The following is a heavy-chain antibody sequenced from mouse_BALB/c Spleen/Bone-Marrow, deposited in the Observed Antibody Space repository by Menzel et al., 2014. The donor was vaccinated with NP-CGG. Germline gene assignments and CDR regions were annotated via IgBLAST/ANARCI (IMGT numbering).Heavy chain of an antibody. CDR3: ASYYYGSYGFAY. V-gene: IGHV14-3*02. CDR2: IDPANGNT. Sequence: VQLQQSGAELVKPGASVKLSCTASGFNIKDTYMHWVKQRPEQGLEWIGRIDPANGNTKYDPKFQGKATITADTSSNTAYLQLSGLTSEDTAVYYCASYYYGSYGFAYWGQGTLVTVSA. D-gene: IGHD1-1*01. CDR1: GFNIKDTY. J-gene: IGHJ3*01.